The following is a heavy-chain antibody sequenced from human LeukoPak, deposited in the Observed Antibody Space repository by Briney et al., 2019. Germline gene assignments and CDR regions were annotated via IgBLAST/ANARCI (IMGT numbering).Heavy chain of an antibody. Sequence: SETLSLTCAVYGGSFSGYYWSWIRQPPGKGLEWIGEINHSGSTNYNPSLKSRVTISVDTSKNQFSLKLSSVTAADTAVYYCARQDEVPTTVTLYGMDVWGQGTTVTVSS. CDR2: INHSGST. V-gene: IGHV4-34*01. J-gene: IGHJ6*02. CDR1: GGSFSGYY. CDR3: ARQDEVPTTVTLYGMDV. D-gene: IGHD4-17*01.